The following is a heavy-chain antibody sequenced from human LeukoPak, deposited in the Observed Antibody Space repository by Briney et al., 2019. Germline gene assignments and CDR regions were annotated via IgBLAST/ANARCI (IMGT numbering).Heavy chain of an antibody. D-gene: IGHD2-2*01. Sequence: GGSLRLSCAASGFTFSSYAMSWVRQAPGKGLEWVAVISYDGSNKYYADSVKGRFTISRDNSKNTLYLQMNSLRAEDTAVYYCAKDDGYCSSTSCYGVKFDYWGQGTLVTVSS. V-gene: IGHV3-30*18. CDR1: GFTFSSYA. CDR3: AKDDGYCSSTSCYGVKFDY. CDR2: ISYDGSNK. J-gene: IGHJ4*02.